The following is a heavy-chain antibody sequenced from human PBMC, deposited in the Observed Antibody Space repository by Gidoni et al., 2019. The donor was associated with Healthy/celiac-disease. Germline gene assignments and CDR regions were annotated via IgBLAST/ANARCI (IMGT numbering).Heavy chain of an antibody. V-gene: IGHV3-23*01. CDR3: AKHDSSDPEYFDY. D-gene: IGHD3-22*01. CDR1: GFPFSSYA. Sequence: EVQLLESGGGLVQPGGSLRLSCAASGFPFSSYAMSWVRQAPGKGLEWVSAISGSGGSTYYADSVKGRFTISRDNSKNTLYLQMNSLRAEDTAVYYCAKHDSSDPEYFDYWGQGTLVTVSS. CDR2: ISGSGGST. J-gene: IGHJ4*02.